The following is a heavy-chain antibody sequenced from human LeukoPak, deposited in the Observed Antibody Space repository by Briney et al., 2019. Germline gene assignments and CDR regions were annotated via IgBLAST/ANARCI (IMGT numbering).Heavy chain of an antibody. CDR3: AKSRYCSSTSCSEPRLYYDNGMDV. CDR2: ISYDGSNK. CDR1: GFTFSSYG. D-gene: IGHD2-2*01. V-gene: IGHV3-30*18. J-gene: IGHJ6*02. Sequence: PGGSLRLSCAASGFTFSSYGMHWVRQAPGKGLEWVAVISYDGSNKYYADSVKGRCTISRDNSKNTMYMKMNSLSAENTAVYYCAKSRYCSSTSCSEPRLYYDNGMDVWGQGTTVTVSS.